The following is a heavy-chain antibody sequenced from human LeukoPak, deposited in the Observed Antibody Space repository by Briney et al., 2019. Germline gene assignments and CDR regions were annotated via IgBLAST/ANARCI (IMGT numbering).Heavy chain of an antibody. V-gene: IGHV4-59*08. Sequence: PSDTLSLTCTVSGGSISSYYWTWVRQPPGRALEWIGYIYYSVSTNYNPSLKSRATISVDRSKTHFFLKLRSVAAAHTAVYYCASRSNYDILTGNSWFDSWGQGTLVTVSS. D-gene: IGHD3-9*01. CDR3: ASRSNYDILTGNSWFDS. CDR2: IYYSVST. J-gene: IGHJ5*01. CDR1: GGSISSYY.